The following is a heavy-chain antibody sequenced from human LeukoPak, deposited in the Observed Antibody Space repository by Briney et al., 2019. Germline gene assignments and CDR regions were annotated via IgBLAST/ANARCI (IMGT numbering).Heavy chain of an antibody. CDR3: AKDPGYCGGGSCYTPFDY. Sequence: GGSLRLSCAASGFTFSSYAMSWVRQAPGKGLEWVSAISGSGGSTYYADSVKGRFTISRDNSKNTLYLQMNSLRAEDTAVYYCAKDPGYCGGGSCYTPFDYWGQGTLVTVSS. D-gene: IGHD2-15*01. V-gene: IGHV3-23*01. CDR1: GFTFSSYA. CDR2: ISGSGGST. J-gene: IGHJ4*02.